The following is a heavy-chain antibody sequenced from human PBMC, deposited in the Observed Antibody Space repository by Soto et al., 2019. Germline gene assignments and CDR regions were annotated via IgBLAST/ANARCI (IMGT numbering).Heavy chain of an antibody. V-gene: IGHV3-15*01. CDR1: GFTFSNAW. CDR3: AAWGDTTEAGTDY. D-gene: IGHD6-13*01. Sequence: GGSLRLSCAASGFTFSNAWMSWVRQAPGKGLEWVGRIKSKTDGETTDYAAPVKGRFTISRDDSKNTLYLQMNSLKTEATAVYYYAAWGDTTEAGTDYWGQGTLVTVSS. CDR2: IKSKTDGETT. J-gene: IGHJ4*02.